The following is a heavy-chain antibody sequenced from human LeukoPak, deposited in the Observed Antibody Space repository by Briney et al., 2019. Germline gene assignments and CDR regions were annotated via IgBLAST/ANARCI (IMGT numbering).Heavy chain of an antibody. J-gene: IGHJ4*02. CDR2: IIPMFGTA. Sequence: EASVKVSCKASGGTFSSYAMSWVRQAPGQGLEWMGGIIPMFGTANYAQKFQGRVTITTEESTSTAYMELSSLGSEDTAMYYCARVFARGGEISGSYYYYWGQGTLVTVSS. V-gene: IGHV1-69*05. D-gene: IGHD1-26*01. CDR1: GGTFSSYA. CDR3: ARVFARGGEISGSYYYY.